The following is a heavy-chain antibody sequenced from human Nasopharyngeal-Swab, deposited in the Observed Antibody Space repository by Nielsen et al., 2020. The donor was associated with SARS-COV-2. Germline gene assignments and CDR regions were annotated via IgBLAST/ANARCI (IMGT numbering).Heavy chain of an antibody. CDR1: GFTFDDYA. Sequence: SLKISCAASGFTFDDYAMHWVRQAPGKGLEWVSGISWNSGSIGYADSVKGRFTISRDNAKNSLYLQMNSLRAEDTALYYCAKMAEYCSSTSCPRYYYYGMDVWGQGTTVTVSS. CDR2: ISWNSGSI. D-gene: IGHD2-2*01. J-gene: IGHJ6*02. CDR3: AKMAEYCSSTSCPRYYYYGMDV. V-gene: IGHV3-9*01.